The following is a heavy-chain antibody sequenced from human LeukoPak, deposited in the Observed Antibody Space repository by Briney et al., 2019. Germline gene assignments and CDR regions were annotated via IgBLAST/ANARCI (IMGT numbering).Heavy chain of an antibody. Sequence: GGSLRLSCAASGFTFSSYAMSWVRQAPGKGLEWVSAISGSGDNTYYADSVKGRFTISRDSSKNTLYLQMNSLRAEDTAVYYCAKDAPYSGYDHDAFDIWGQGTMVTVSS. CDR2: ISGSGDNT. CDR3: AKDAPYSGYDHDAFDI. J-gene: IGHJ3*02. CDR1: GFTFSSYA. D-gene: IGHD5-12*01. V-gene: IGHV3-23*01.